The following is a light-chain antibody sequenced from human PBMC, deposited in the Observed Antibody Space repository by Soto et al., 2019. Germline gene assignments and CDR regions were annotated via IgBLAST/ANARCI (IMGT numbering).Light chain of an antibody. Sequence: DIQRTHSPSCLSASVGGRVTIACRASQNISTYLIWYQQKPGKAPKLLIYDASSLESGVPSRFSGSGSGTEFTLTISSLQPDDFATYSCQQSYSTPWTFGQGTKVDIK. CDR2: DAS. V-gene: IGKV1-39*01. J-gene: IGKJ1*01. CDR3: QQSYSTPWT. CDR1: QNISTY.